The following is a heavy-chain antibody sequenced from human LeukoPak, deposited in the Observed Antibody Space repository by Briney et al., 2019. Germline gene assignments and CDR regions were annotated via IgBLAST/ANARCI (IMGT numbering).Heavy chain of an antibody. D-gene: IGHD2-2*01. CDR2: INHSGST. Sequence: PSETLSLTCAVYGGSFSGYYWTWIRQCPGKGLEWIGEINHSGSTNYNPSLKSRVTISVDTSKNQFSLKLSSVTAADTAMYYCARTTKYQFKWAGFDPWGQGTLVTVSS. CDR1: GGSFSGYY. CDR3: ARTTKYQFKWAGFDP. V-gene: IGHV4-34*01. J-gene: IGHJ5*02.